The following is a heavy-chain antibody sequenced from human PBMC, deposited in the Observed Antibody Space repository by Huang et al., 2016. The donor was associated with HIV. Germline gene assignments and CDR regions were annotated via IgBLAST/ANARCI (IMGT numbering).Heavy chain of an antibody. CDR1: GGSFTGNS. D-gene: IGHD3-3*01. Sequence: QMQLQQRGAGLLKPSETLSLTCGVSGGSFTGNSLTWIRQAPGKGLEWIGEVNDGGDNNYNPSLNGRVTIALDKSNRELSLNLRSVTAADTAVYYCARQWTILEWLLGLDVWGQGTTVIVSS. CDR3: ARQWTILEWLLGLDV. V-gene: IGHV4-34*02. CDR2: VNDGGDN. J-gene: IGHJ6*02.